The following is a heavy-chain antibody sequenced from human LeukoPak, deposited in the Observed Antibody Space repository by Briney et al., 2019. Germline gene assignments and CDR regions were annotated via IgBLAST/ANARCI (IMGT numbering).Heavy chain of an antibody. Sequence: PSETLSLTCTVSGGSISSYYWSWIRQPPGKGLEWIGYIYYSGSTNYNPSLKSRVTISVDTSKNQFSLKLSSVTAADTAVYYCARDPLGYCSGGSCYADAFDIWGQGTMVTVSS. V-gene: IGHV4-59*01. CDR3: ARDPLGYCSGGSCYADAFDI. J-gene: IGHJ3*02. D-gene: IGHD2-15*01. CDR1: GGSISSYY. CDR2: IYYSGST.